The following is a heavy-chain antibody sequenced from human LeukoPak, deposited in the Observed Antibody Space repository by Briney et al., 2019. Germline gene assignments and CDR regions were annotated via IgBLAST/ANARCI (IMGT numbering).Heavy chain of an antibody. CDR1: GFTFGDYA. V-gene: IGHV3-9*01. D-gene: IGHD6-13*01. CDR3: AKDRVSSSWYFFDY. Sequence: GGSLRLSCAASGFTFGDYAMHWVRQAPGKGLEWVSGISWNSGSIGYADSVKGRFTISRDNAKNSLYLQMNSLRAEDTALYYCAKDRVSSSWYFFDYWGQGTLVTVSS. J-gene: IGHJ4*02. CDR2: ISWNSGSI.